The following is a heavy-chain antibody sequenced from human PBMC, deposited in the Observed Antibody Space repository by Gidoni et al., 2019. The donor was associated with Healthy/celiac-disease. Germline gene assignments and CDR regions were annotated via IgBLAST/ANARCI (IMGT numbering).Heavy chain of an antibody. D-gene: IGHD3-22*01. Sequence: NYNPSLKSRVTISVDTSKNQFSLKLSSVTAADTAVYYCALRSGYYYHWGQGTLVTVSS. V-gene: IGHV4-59*01. CDR3: ALRSGYYYH. J-gene: IGHJ5*02.